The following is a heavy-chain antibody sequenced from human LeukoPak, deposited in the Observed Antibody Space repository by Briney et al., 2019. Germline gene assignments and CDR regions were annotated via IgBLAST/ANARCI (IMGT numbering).Heavy chain of an antibody. Sequence: SETLSLTCTVSGGSISSSSYYRGWIRQPPGKGLEWIGSIYYSGSTYYNPSLKSRVTISVDTSKNQFSLKLSSVTAADTAAYYCARYYGSGSYYWFDPWGQGTLVTVSS. CDR2: IYYSGST. CDR1: GGSISSSSYY. CDR3: ARYYGSGSYYWFDP. D-gene: IGHD3-10*01. J-gene: IGHJ5*02. V-gene: IGHV4-39*07.